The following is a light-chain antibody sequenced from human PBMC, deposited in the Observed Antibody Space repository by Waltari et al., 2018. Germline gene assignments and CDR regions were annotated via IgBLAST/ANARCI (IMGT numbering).Light chain of an antibody. CDR2: LAS. CDR3: MQTLQSPWT. V-gene: IGKV2-28*01. J-gene: IGKJ1*01. Sequence: DIVMTQSPLSLPVTPGESASISCRSSQTLLHRNGYNYLDWYLQKPGESPQLLLYLASNRAAGVPDRFSGSGSGTDFTLKISRVEAEDVGVYYCMQTLQSPWTFGQGTKVESK. CDR1: QTLLHRNGYNY.